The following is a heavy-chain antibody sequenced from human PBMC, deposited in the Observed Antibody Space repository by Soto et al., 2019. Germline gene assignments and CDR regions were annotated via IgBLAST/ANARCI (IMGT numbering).Heavy chain of an antibody. D-gene: IGHD4-17*01. CDR3: ARFRYGDRRHYFDE. CDR2: IYYSGST. J-gene: IGHJ4*02. V-gene: IGHV4-59*01. CDR1: GGSISSYY. Sequence: SETLSLTCTVSGGSISSYYWSWIRQPPGKGLEWIGYIYYSGSTNYNPSLKSRVTISVDTSKNQFSLKLSSVTAADTAVYYCARFRYGDRRHYFDEWGQGTLVTVSS.